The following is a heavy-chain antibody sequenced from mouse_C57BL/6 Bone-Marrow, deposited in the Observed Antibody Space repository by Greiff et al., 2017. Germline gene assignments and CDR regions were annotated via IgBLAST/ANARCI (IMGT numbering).Heavy chain of an antibody. D-gene: IGHD3-2*02. V-gene: IGHV7-1*01. J-gene: IGHJ3*01. CDR3: ARDGDSSGFFAY. CDR1: GFTFSDFY. CDR2: SRNKANDYTT. Sequence: EVQLVESGGGLVQSGRSLRLSCATSGFTFSDFYMEWVRQAPGKGLEWIAASRNKANDYTTEYSASVKGRFIVSRDTSQSILYLQMNALRAEDTAIYYCARDGDSSGFFAYWGQGTLVTVSA.